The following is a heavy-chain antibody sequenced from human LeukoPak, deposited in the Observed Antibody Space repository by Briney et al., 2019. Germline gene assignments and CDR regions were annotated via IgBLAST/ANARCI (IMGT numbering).Heavy chain of an antibody. J-gene: IGHJ4*02. V-gene: IGHV3-74*01. CDR3: AALDNGRDY. CDR1: GFTFSSYW. CDR2: IKRDGSSP. D-gene: IGHD1-14*01. Sequence: GGSLRLSCAASGFTFSSYWMHWSRHAPGKGLVWVSRIKRDGSSPAYADSVKGRFTISRDNAKNTLYLQMNSLRAEDTAVYYCAALDNGRDYWGQGTLVTVSS.